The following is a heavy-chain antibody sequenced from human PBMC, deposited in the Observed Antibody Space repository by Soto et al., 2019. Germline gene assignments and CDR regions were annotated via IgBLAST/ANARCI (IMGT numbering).Heavy chain of an antibody. CDR1: GGSISSSNW. D-gene: IGHD1-26*01. J-gene: IGHJ4*02. CDR3: AREAYKRGATNPFFDY. CDR2: IYPSGIT. V-gene: IGHV4-4*02. Sequence: SETQSLTCAVSGGSISSSNWWTWVRLPPGKGLEWIGEIYPSGITNYSPSLKSRVTMSVDKSKNQFSLKLNSVTAADTAMYYCAREAYKRGATNPFFDYWGQGTLVTVSS.